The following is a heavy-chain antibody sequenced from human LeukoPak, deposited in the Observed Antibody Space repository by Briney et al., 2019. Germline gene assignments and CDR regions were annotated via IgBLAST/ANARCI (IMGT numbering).Heavy chain of an antibody. D-gene: IGHD2-15*01. J-gene: IGHJ4*02. Sequence: SVKVSCKASGGTFSSYAISWVRQAPGQGLEWMGGIIPIFGTANYAQKFQGRVTMTTDTSTSTAYMELRSLRSDDTAVYYCARDRCSGGSCYFRRSYYFDYWGQGTLVTVSS. CDR1: GGTFSSYA. CDR2: IIPIFGTA. CDR3: ARDRCSGGSCYFRRSYYFDY. V-gene: IGHV1-69*05.